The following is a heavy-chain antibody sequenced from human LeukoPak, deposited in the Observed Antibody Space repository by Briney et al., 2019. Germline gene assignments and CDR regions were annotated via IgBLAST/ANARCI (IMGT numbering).Heavy chain of an antibody. CDR2: IYTSGST. V-gene: IGHV4-4*07. J-gene: IGHJ6*03. D-gene: IGHD1-26*01. CDR1: GGSISSYY. CDR3: AREGSYYYYYYYMDV. Sequence: PSETLSLTCNVSGGSISSYYWSWIRQPAGKGLEWIGRIYTSGSTDYNPSLKSRVTMSVDTSKNQFSLKLSSVTAADTAVYYCAREGSYYYYYYYMDVWGKGTTVTISS.